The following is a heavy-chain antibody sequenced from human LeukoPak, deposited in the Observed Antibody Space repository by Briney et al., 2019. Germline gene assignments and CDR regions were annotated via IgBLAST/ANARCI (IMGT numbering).Heavy chain of an antibody. V-gene: IGHV3-48*03. CDR3: ARGDPHADL. CDR2: ITISGHTK. D-gene: IGHD5-24*01. J-gene: IGHJ5*02. CDR1: GFDLSTYE. Sequence: GGSLRLSCAASGFDLSTYEVNWVRQAPGKGLEWIADITISGHTKNYADSVKGRFSISRDNARTSLYLQMHSLRGEDTGVYYSARGDPHADLWGQGTLVTVSS.